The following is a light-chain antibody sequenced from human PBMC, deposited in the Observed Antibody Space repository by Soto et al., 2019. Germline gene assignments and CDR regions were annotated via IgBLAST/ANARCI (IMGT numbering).Light chain of an antibody. J-gene: IGKJ3*01. V-gene: IGKV3-11*01. CDR3: QQRSNWPRRFT. CDR1: QSVSRY. CDR2: DAS. Sequence: EIVLTQSPATLSLSPGERATLSCRASQSVSRYLAWYQQKPGQAPRLLIYDASNRATGIPARFSGSGSGTSFTHTISSLEPEDFAVYYCQQRSNWPRRFTFGPGTKVDIK.